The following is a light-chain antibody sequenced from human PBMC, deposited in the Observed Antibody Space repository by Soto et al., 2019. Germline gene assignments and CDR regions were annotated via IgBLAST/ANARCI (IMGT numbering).Light chain of an antibody. V-gene: IGKV3-11*01. CDR1: RRVSTY. CDR2: DTS. CDR3: QQRSSWLWA. J-gene: IGKJ1*01. Sequence: EIVVTQSPVTLSLSPGDRATLSCRASRRVSTYLAWYQQKPGQAPRLLIYDTSHRATGIPARFSGSGSGTDFTLTISSLEPEDFAVYYCQQRSSWLWAFGQGTRVEVK.